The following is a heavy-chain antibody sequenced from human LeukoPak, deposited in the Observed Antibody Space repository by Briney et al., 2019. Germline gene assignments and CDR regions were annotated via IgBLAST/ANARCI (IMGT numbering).Heavy chain of an antibody. CDR1: GGSISSYY. V-gene: IGHV4-59*08. CDR3: ARRGGGWCSFDY. CDR2: IYYSGST. Sequence: PSETLSLTCTVSGGSISSYYWSWIRQPPGKGLEWIGYIYYSGSTNYNPSLKSRATISVDTSKNQFSLKLSSVTAADTAVYYCARRGGGWCSFDYWGQGTLVTVSS. J-gene: IGHJ4*02. D-gene: IGHD6-19*01.